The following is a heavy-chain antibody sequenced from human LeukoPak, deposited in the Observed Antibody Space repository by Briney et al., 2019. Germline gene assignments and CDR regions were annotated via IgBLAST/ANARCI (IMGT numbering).Heavy chain of an antibody. Sequence: SQTLSLTCAISGDSVSSNSVAWDWIRQSPSSGLEWLGRTYYRSKWYNDYAVCGKARITNNPDKSNNQFLLRLRSVTLEDTAVYFCARDLYFSGTSCSFDYSGQGALVTVSS. CDR1: GDSVSSNSVA. J-gene: IGHJ4*02. CDR2: TYYRSKWYN. CDR3: ARDLYFSGTSCSFDY. D-gene: IGHD2-2*01. V-gene: IGHV6-1*01.